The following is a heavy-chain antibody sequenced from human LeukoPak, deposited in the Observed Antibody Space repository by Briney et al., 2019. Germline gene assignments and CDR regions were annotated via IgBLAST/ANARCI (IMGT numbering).Heavy chain of an antibody. V-gene: IGHV1-69*06. CDR1: GGTFSSYA. CDR2: IIPIFGTA. D-gene: IGHD3-9*01. Sequence: SVKVSCKASGGTFSSYAISWVRQAPGQGLEWMGGIIPIFGTANYAQKFQGRVTITADKSTSTAYMELSSLRSGDTAVYYCAREYYDILTGYYNPGYWGQGTLVTVSS. J-gene: IGHJ4*02. CDR3: AREYYDILTGYYNPGY.